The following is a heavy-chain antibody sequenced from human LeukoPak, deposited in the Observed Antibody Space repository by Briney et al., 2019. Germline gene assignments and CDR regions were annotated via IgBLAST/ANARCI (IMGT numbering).Heavy chain of an antibody. CDR1: GFTFSSYS. J-gene: IGHJ4*02. D-gene: IGHD3-10*01. CDR2: ISSSSSYI. Sequence: GGPLRLSCAASGFTFSSYSMNWVRQAPGKGLEWVSSISSSSSYIYYADSVKGRFTISRDNAKNSLYLQMNSLRAEDTAVYYCARDLRLYYYGSGSRSPPGYWGQGTLVTVSS. CDR3: ARDLRLYYYGSGSRSPPGY. V-gene: IGHV3-21*01.